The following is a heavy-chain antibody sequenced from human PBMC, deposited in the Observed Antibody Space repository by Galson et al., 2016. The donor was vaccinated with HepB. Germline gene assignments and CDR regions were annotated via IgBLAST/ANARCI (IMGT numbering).Heavy chain of an antibody. CDR2: IYWDDDK. V-gene: IGHV2-5*02. Sequence: LVKPTQTLPLTCTFSGFSLSTSGVAVGWIRQPPGKALEWLAVIYWDDDKRYSPFLRSRLTITKDTAKNQVVLTMTNMDPLDTATYYCARAVIGVAGFDFDCWGQGTLVTVSS. CDR3: ARAVIGVAGFDFDC. D-gene: IGHD6-19*01. CDR1: GFSLSTSGVA. J-gene: IGHJ4*02.